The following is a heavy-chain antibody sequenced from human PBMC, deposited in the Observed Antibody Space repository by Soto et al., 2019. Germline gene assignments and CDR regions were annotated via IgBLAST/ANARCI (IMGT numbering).Heavy chain of an antibody. V-gene: IGHV1-18*04. J-gene: IGHJ6*02. CDR2: IRAYNDHT. Sequence: GASVKVSCKASGYGFINYGISWVRQAPGQGLEWMGWIRAYNDHTDYAQKLQGRVTMTTDTSASTAYMELRSLRSDDTAVYYCARGHSILYGSGRIGMDVWGQGTTVTVSS. CDR3: ARGHSILYGSGRIGMDV. CDR1: GYGFINYG. D-gene: IGHD3-10*01.